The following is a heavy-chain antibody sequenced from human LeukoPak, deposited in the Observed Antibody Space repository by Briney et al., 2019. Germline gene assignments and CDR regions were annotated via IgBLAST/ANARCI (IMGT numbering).Heavy chain of an antibody. CDR1: GFTFSRYD. J-gene: IGHJ3*02. Sequence: GGSLRLSCAASGFTFSRYDMHWVRQAAGKGLEWVSAIGTIDDTYYAGSVKGRFTISRDNAKNSLYLQMNSLRAEDTAVYYCARAVYGFDAFDIWGQGTMVTVSS. V-gene: IGHV3-13*04. CDR3: ARAVYGFDAFDI. CDR2: IGTIDDT. D-gene: IGHD4-17*01.